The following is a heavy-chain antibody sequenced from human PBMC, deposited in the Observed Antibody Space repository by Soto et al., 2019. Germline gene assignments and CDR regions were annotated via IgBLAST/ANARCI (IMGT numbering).Heavy chain of an antibody. V-gene: IGHV1-69*13. Sequence: ASVKVSCKASGGTFSSYAISWVRQAPGQGLEWMGGIIPIFGTANYAQKFQGRVTITADESTSTAYMELSSLRSEDTAVYYCARGYRYQLLWLYFDYWGQGTLVTVSS. D-gene: IGHD2-2*01. CDR1: GGTFSSYA. CDR2: IIPIFGTA. J-gene: IGHJ4*02. CDR3: ARGYRYQLLWLYFDY.